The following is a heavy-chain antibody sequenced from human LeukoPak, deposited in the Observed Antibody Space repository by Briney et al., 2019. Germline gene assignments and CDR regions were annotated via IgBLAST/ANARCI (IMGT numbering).Heavy chain of an antibody. V-gene: IGHV3-21*01. CDR3: ARKSTDSSNFDY. Sequence: GGSLRLSCAASGFTFSSYSTNWVRQAPGKGLEWVSSISSSSTYIYYADSVKGRFTISRDNAKNSLYLQMNSLRAEDTAVYYCARKSTDSSNFDYWGQGTLVTVSS. CDR2: ISSSSTYI. CDR1: GFTFSSYS. D-gene: IGHD6-13*01. J-gene: IGHJ4*02.